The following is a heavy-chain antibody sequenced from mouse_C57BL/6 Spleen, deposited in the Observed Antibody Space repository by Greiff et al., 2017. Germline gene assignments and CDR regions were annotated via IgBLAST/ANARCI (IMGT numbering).Heavy chain of an antibody. V-gene: IGHV1-64*01. CDR2: IHPNSGST. Sequence: QVQLQQPGAELVKPGASVKLSCKASGYTFTSYWLHWVKQRPGQGLEWIGMIHPNSGSTNYNEKFKSKDTLTVDKSSSTAYMQLSSLTSEDSAVYYCARGQPWFAYWGQGTLVTVSA. J-gene: IGHJ3*01. D-gene: IGHD3-3*01. CDR3: ARGQPWFAY. CDR1: GYTFTSYW.